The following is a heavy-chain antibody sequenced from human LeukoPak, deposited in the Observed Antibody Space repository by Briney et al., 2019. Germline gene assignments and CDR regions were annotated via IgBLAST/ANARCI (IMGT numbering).Heavy chain of an antibody. CDR2: ISVSSSYI. D-gene: IGHD3-10*01. CDR1: GFTFSSYS. CDR3: AKGVRGVIKRIITHAINWFDP. V-gene: IGHV3-21*04. Sequence: GGSLRLSCVASGFTFSSYSMNWVRQAPGKGLEWVSSISVSSSYIYYADSVKGRFTISRDNAKNSLYLQMNSLRAEDTALYYCAKGVRGVIKRIITHAINWFDPWGQGTLVTVSS. J-gene: IGHJ5*02.